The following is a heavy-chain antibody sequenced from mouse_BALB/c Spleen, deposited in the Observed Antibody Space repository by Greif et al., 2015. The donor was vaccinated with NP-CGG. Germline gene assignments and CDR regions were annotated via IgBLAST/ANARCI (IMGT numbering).Heavy chain of an antibody. CDR2: IDPETGGT. CDR3: TRDGYLY. Sequence: QVQLKQSGAELVRPGASVTLSCKASGYTFTDYEMHWVKQTPVHGLEWIGAIDPETGGTAYNQKFKGKATLTADKSSSTAYMELRSLTSEDSAVYYCTRDGYLYWGQGTTLTVSS. V-gene: IGHV1-15*01. D-gene: IGHD2-3*01. CDR1: GYTFTDYE. J-gene: IGHJ2*01.